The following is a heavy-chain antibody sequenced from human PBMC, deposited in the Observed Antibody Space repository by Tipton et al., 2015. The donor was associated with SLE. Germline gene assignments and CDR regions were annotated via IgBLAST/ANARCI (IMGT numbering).Heavy chain of an antibody. CDR3: ASMTTLYSSSWYYFDY. CDR2: IYTSGST. CDR1: GGSISSYY. V-gene: IGHV4-4*07. Sequence: TLSLTCTVSGGSISSYYWSWIRQPAGKGLEWIGRIYTSGSTNYNPSLKSRVTISVDTSKNQFSLKLSSVTAADTAVYYCASMTTLYSSSWYYFDYWGQGTLVTVSS. D-gene: IGHD6-13*01. J-gene: IGHJ4*02.